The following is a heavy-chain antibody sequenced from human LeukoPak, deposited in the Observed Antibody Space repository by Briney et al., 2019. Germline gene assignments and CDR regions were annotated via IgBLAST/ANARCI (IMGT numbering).Heavy chain of an antibody. CDR3: ASYSSTYSKALDY. J-gene: IGHJ4*02. V-gene: IGHV4-31*03. D-gene: IGHD3-22*01. CDR2: IYYSGST. Sequence: PSETLSLTCTVSGGSISSGGYYWSWIRQHPGKGLEWIGYIYYSGSTYYNPSLKSRVTISVDMSKNQFSLRLSSVTAADTAVYYCASYSSTYSKALDYWGQGSLVTVSS. CDR1: GGSISSGGYY.